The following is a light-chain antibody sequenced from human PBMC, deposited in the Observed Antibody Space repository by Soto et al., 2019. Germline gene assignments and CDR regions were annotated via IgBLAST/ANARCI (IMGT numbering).Light chain of an antibody. CDR3: QQYDSYMYA. CDR1: QSVRNN. V-gene: IGKV3-15*01. J-gene: IGKJ2*01. CDR2: GAS. Sequence: GMSHSPATLSVSHCERATLSPRASQSVRNNLAWYQQRPGQAPRLLMYGASTRPSGIPARFTGGGSGTDFTLTITSLQSEDFAVYYCQQYDSYMYAFGQGTKVAIK.